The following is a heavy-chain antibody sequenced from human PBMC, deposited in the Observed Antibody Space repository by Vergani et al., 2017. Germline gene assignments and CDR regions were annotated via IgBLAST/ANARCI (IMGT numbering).Heavy chain of an antibody. CDR3: ARGGGAYCTNGVCYTVAFDI. CDR1: GGSISSYY. V-gene: IGHV4-59*01. J-gene: IGHJ3*02. D-gene: IGHD2-8*01. CDR2: IYYSGST. Sequence: QVQLQESGPGLVKPSETLSLTCTVSGGSISSYYWSWIRQPPGKGLEWIGYIYYSGSTNYNPSLKSRVTISVATSKNQFSLKLSSVTAADTAVYYCARGGGAYCTNGVCYTVAFDIWGQGTMVTVSS.